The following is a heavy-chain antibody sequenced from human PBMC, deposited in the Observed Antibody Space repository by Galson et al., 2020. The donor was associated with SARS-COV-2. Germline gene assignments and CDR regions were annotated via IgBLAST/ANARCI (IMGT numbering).Heavy chain of an antibody. D-gene: IGHD6-13*01. V-gene: IGHV3-7*03. J-gene: IGHJ4*02. CDR1: GFTFSSYW. CDR2: IKQDGSEK. Sequence: LSLTCAASGFTFSSYWMSWVRQAPGKGLEWVANIKQDGSEKYYVDSVKGRFTISRDNAKNSRYLQMNSLRAEDTAVYYCARVGSSSWYFDYWGQGTLVTVSS. CDR3: ARVGSSSWYFDY.